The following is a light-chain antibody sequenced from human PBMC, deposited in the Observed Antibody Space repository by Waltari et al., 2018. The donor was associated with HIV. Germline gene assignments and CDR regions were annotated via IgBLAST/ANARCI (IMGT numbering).Light chain of an antibody. J-gene: IGLJ3*02. CDR3: AAWDDTLNGWV. CDR2: GNE. Sequence: SVLTQLPSASGTPGQRVTISCSGSNSNIGPNTGNWYRQLPGTTPQLLIHGNEQRPSAAPDRFSGSKSGTSASLAISGLQAEDEADYYCAAWDDTLNGWVFGGGTKLTVL. CDR1: NSNIGPNT. V-gene: IGLV1-44*01.